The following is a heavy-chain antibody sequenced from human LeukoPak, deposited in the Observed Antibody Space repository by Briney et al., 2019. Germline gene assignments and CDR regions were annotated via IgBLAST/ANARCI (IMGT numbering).Heavy chain of an antibody. CDR1: GFTVSSNY. D-gene: IGHD5/OR15-5a*01. V-gene: IGHV3-66*01. J-gene: IGHJ2*01. CDR2: IYSGGST. Sequence: AGGSLRLSCAASGFTVSSNYMSWVRQAPGKGLEWASVIYSGGSTYYGDSVKGRFTISRDKSKNTLYLQMNSLRAEDTAVYYCARDKSVSDWYFDLWGRGTLVTVSS. CDR3: ARDKSVSDWYFDL.